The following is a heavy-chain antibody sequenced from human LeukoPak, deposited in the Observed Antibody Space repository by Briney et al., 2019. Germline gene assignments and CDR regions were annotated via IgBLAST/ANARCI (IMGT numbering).Heavy chain of an antibody. V-gene: IGHV4-34*01. CDR1: GGSFSGYY. D-gene: IGHD4-23*01. J-gene: IGHJ4*02. CDR2: INHSGST. CDR3: ARGPGCGGNSGGYFDY. Sequence: SETLSLTCAVYGGSFSGYYWSWIRQPPGKGLEWIGEINHSGSTNYNSSLKSRVTISVDTSKNQFSLKLSSVTAADTAVYYCARGPGCGGNSGGYFDYWGQGTLVTVSS.